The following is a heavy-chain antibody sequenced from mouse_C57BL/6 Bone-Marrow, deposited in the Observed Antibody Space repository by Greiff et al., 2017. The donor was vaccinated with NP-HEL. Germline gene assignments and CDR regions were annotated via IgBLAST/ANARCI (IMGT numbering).Heavy chain of an antibody. Sequence: EVQLQQSGAELVRPGASVKLSCTASGFNIKDDYMHWVKQRPEQGLEWIGWIDPENGDTEYASKFQGKATITADTSSNTAYLQLSSLTSEDTAVYYCTTLGDYDLYYAVDYWGQGTSVTVSS. D-gene: IGHD2-4*01. CDR3: TTLGDYDLYYAVDY. CDR2: IDPENGDT. J-gene: IGHJ4*01. CDR1: GFNIKDDY. V-gene: IGHV14-4*01.